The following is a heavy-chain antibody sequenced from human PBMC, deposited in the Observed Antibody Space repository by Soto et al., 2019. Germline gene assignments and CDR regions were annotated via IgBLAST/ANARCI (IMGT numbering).Heavy chain of an antibody. CDR3: ACLGYYYDSSGHWYFDL. CDR2: FDPEDGET. Sequence: ASVKVSCKVSGYTLTELSMHWVRQAPGKGLEWMGGFDPEDGETIYAQKFQGRVTMTEDTSTDTAYMELSSLRSEDTAVYYCACLGYYYDSSGHWYFDLWGRGTLVTVSS. D-gene: IGHD3-22*01. CDR1: GYTLTELS. V-gene: IGHV1-24*01. J-gene: IGHJ2*01.